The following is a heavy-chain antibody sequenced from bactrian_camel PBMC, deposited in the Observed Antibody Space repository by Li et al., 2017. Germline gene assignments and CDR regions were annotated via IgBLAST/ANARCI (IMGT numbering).Heavy chain of an antibody. V-gene: IGHV3S55*01. Sequence: HVQLVESGGGSVHAGGSLILSCTGSGVTFDDADMGWYRQAPGSECELVSTLSSDGYTAYTDSVKGRFTISQDNAHTLSLQMDSLEPEDTAMYYCAAEVPSHVRGSEGSPAASLGKQTMTSGARGPRSPSP. D-gene: IGHD3*01. J-gene: IGHJ4*01. CDR2: LSSDGYT. CDR1: GVTFDDAD. CDR3: AAEVPSHVRGSEGSPAASLGKQTMTS.